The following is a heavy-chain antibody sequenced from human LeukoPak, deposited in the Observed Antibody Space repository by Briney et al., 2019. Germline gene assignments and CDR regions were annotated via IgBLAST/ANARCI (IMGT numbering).Heavy chain of an antibody. CDR2: FDPEDGET. D-gene: IGHD6-13*01. CDR3: AKSYSSSWYRSTEAFDI. CDR1: GYTLTELS. Sequence: ASVKVSCKVSGYTLTELSMHWVRQAPGKGLEWMGGFDPEDGETIYAQKFQGRVTMTEDTSTDTAYMELSSLRSEDTAVYYCAKSYSSSWYRSTEAFDIWGQGTMVTVSS. J-gene: IGHJ3*02. V-gene: IGHV1-24*01.